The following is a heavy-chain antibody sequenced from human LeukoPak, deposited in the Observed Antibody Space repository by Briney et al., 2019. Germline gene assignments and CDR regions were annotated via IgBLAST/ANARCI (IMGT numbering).Heavy chain of an antibody. J-gene: IGHJ4*02. CDR1: GFTFSSYW. CDR3: ARDPYASSWGLCYFDY. Sequence: GGSLRLSRAASGFTFSSYWMSWVRQAPGKGLEWVANIKQDGSDKYYVDSVKGRFTISRDNAKNSLYLQMNSLRAEDTAVYYCARDPYASSWGLCYFDYWGQGNLVTVSS. D-gene: IGHD3-22*01. CDR2: IKQDGSDK. V-gene: IGHV3-7*04.